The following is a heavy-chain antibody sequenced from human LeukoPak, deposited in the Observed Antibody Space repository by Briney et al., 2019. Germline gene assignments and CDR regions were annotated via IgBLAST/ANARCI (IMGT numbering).Heavy chain of an antibody. CDR1: GGTFSSYA. CDR3: ARGSMITFGGVIVHGAFDI. D-gene: IGHD3-16*02. V-gene: IGHV1-69*05. J-gene: IGHJ3*02. CDR2: IIPIFGTA. Sequence: SVKVSCKASGGTFSSYAISWVRQAPGQGLEWMGRIIPIFGTANYAQKFQGRVTITTDESTSTAYMELSSLRSEDTAVHYCARGSMITFGGVIVHGAFDIWGQGTMVTVSS.